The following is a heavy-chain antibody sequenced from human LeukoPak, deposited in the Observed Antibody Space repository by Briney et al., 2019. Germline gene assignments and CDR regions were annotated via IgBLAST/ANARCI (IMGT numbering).Heavy chain of an antibody. Sequence: PGGSLRLSCAASGFTFSSYAMSWVRQAPGKGLEWDSAISGSGSSTYYADSVEGRFTISRDNSKNTLYLQMNSLRAEDTAIYYCAKAPSLLVYCGGDCYPYYFDYWGQGNLVTVSS. J-gene: IGHJ4*02. V-gene: IGHV3-23*01. CDR1: GFTFSSYA. CDR2: ISGSGSST. D-gene: IGHD2-21*02. CDR3: AKAPSLLVYCGGDCYPYYFDY.